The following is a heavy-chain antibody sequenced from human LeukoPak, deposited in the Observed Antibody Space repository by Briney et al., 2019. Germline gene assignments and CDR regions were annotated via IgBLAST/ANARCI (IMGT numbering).Heavy chain of an antibody. J-gene: IGHJ6*03. CDR1: GFTFSSYE. V-gene: IGHV3-48*03. Sequence: GGSLRLSCAASGFTFSSYEMNWVRQAPGKGLEWVPYISSSGSTIYYADSVKGRFTISRDNAKNSLYLQMNSLRAEDTAVYYCARDRGVYYYYMDVWGKGTTVTISS. CDR3: ARDRGVYYYYMDV. CDR2: ISSSGSTI.